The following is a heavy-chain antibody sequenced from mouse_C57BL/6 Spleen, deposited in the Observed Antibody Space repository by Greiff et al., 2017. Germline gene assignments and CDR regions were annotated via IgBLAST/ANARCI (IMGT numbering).Heavy chain of an antibody. CDR2: ISSGSSTI. V-gene: IGHV5-17*01. Sequence: EVKVEESGGGLVKPGGSLKLSCAASGFTFSDYGMHWVRQAPEKGLEWVAYISSGSSTIYYADTVKGRFTISRDNAKNTLFRQRTSQRSEDADMYCCARSYNYEGYYFDDWGKGTTLTVSS. CDR1: GFTFSDYG. CDR3: ARSYNYEGYYFDD. J-gene: IGHJ2*01. D-gene: IGHD2-12*01.